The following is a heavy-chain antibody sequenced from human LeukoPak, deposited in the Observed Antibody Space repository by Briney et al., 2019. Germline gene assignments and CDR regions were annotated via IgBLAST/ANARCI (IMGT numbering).Heavy chain of an antibody. V-gene: IGHV3-74*01. Sequence: GGSLRPSCAASGFTFRDSWMHWVRQAPGKGPVWVSRMSPDGSATYYADSVKGRFTISRDNAENTMYLQMSSLRAEDTAVYYCARDMWGTFDYWGQGALVTVSS. CDR3: ARDMWGTFDY. D-gene: IGHD7-27*01. CDR2: MSPDGSAT. J-gene: IGHJ4*02. CDR1: GFTFRDSW.